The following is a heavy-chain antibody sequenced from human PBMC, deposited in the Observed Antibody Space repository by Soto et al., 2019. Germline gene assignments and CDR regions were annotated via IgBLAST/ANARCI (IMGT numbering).Heavy chain of an antibody. Sequence: QVQLVESGGGVVQPGGSLRLSCAASGFTFSSYGMHWFRQAPGKGLEWVAVISVDGSNRYYGDSVKGGLTVSRDNSKNTLDVQMNSLRAEDTAVYYCAKSKAMVGNDFRFDYWGQGTLVTVSS. J-gene: IGHJ4*02. D-gene: IGHD3-10*01. CDR1: GFTFSSYG. V-gene: IGHV3-30*18. CDR3: AKSKAMVGNDFRFDY. CDR2: ISVDGSNR.